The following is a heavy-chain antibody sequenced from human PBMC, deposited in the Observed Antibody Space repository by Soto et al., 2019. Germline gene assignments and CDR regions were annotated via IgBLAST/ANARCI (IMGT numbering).Heavy chain of an antibody. J-gene: IGHJ1*01. CDR1: GFTFSSYA. Sequence: GGSLRLSCAASGFTFSSYAMSWVRQAPGKGLEWVSAISGSGGSTYYADSVKGRFTISRDNSKNTLYLQMNSLRAEDTAVYYCAKVPLPPYSSGWPTEYFQHWGQGTLVTVSS. V-gene: IGHV3-23*01. CDR2: ISGSGGST. D-gene: IGHD6-19*01. CDR3: AKVPLPPYSSGWPTEYFQH.